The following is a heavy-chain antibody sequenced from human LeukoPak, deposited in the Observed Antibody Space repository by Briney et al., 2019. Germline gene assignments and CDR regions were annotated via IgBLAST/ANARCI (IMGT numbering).Heavy chain of an antibody. V-gene: IGHV1-18*01. J-gene: IGHJ4*02. CDR3: ARDLSGIKGSGSLDY. Sequence: GASVKVSCKASGYTFTSYGISWVRQAPGQGLEWMGWISAYNGNTNYAQKLQGRVTMTTDTSTSTAYMELRSLRSDDTAVYYCARDLSGIKGSGSLDYWGQGTLVTVSS. D-gene: IGHD1-26*01. CDR2: ISAYNGNT. CDR1: GYTFTSYG.